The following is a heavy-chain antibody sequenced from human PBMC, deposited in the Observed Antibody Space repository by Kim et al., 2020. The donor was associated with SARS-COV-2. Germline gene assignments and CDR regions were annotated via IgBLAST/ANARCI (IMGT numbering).Heavy chain of an antibody. J-gene: IGHJ5*02. CDR3: AREGSAGNWFDP. CDR2: IYYSGST. CDR1: GGSISSGDYY. Sequence: SETLSLTCTVSGGSISSGDYYWSWIRQPPGKGLEWIGYIYYSGSTYYNPSLKSRVTISVDTSKNQFSLKLSSVTAADTAVYYCAREGSAGNWFDPWGQGTLVTVSP. D-gene: IGHD1-26*01. V-gene: IGHV4-30-4*01.